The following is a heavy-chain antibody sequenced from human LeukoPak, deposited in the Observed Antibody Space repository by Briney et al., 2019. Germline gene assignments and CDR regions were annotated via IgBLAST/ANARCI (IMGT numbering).Heavy chain of an antibody. V-gene: IGHV4-59*08. CDR2: IYYSGST. Sequence: SETLSLTCTVSGGSISSYYWSWIRQPPGKGLEWIGYIYYSGSTNYNPSLKSRVTMSVDTSKNQFSLKLSSVTAADTAVYYCAISSDSSGYYYYGMDAWGQGTTVTVSS. J-gene: IGHJ6*02. CDR3: AISSDSSGYYYYGMDA. D-gene: IGHD3-22*01. CDR1: GGSISSYY.